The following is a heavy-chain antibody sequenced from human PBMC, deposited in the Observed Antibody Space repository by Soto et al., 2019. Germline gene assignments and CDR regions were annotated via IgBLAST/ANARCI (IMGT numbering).Heavy chain of an antibody. V-gene: IGHV3-48*02. D-gene: IGHD5-12*01. J-gene: IGHJ4*02. CDR3: ARDSAYAFDS. CDR2: IEITGTR. CDR1: GFDFSRFP. Sequence: VQLVDSGGGLVQPGGSLRLSCTASGFDFSRFPMNWVRQAPGKGLEWLSHIEITGTRYYADSVKGRFSISRDNAKNSLYLQMNDLRDGDTAVYYCARDSAYAFDSWGQGTLVTVSS.